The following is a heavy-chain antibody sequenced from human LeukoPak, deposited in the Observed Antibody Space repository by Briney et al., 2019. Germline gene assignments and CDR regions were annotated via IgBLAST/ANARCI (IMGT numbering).Heavy chain of an antibody. CDR3: ARDGLYCSGGSCYSNWFDP. J-gene: IGHJ5*02. CDR1: GFTFSSYA. D-gene: IGHD2-15*01. Sequence: PGGSLRLSCAASGFTFSSYARHWVRQAPGKGLEWVAVISYDGSNKYYADSVKGRFTISRDNSKNTLYLQMNSLRAEDTAVYYCARDGLYCSGGSCYSNWFDPWGQGTLVTVSS. V-gene: IGHV3-30-3*01. CDR2: ISYDGSNK.